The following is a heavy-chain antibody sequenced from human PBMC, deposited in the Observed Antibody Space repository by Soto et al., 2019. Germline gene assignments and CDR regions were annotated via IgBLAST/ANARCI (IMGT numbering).Heavy chain of an antibody. CDR2: ISSSGSTI. D-gene: IGHD3-10*01. V-gene: IGHV3-11*01. CDR1: GFTFSDYY. CDR3: AGRRITMVRGVIPDYYYYYMDV. J-gene: IGHJ6*03. Sequence: GGSLRLSCAASGFTFSDYYMSWIRQAPGKGLEWVSYISSSGSTIYYADSVKGRFTISRDNAKNSLYLQMNSLRAEDTAVYYCAGRRITMVRGVIPDYYYYYMDVWGKGTTVTVSS.